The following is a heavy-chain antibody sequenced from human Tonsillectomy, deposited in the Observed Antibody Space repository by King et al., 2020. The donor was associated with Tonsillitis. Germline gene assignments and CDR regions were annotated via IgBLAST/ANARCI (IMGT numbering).Heavy chain of an antibody. CDR1: GGSFSGYY. CDR3: ARGGGYYYYMDV. V-gene: IGHV4-34*01. D-gene: IGHD2-15*01. Sequence: VQLQQWGAGLLKPSETLSLTCAVYGGSFSGYYWSWIRQPPGKGLEWIGEINHSGSTNYNPSLKSRVTISVDTSKNQFSLKLSSVTAADTAVYYCARGGGYYYYMDVWGKGTTVTVPS. J-gene: IGHJ6*03. CDR2: INHSGST.